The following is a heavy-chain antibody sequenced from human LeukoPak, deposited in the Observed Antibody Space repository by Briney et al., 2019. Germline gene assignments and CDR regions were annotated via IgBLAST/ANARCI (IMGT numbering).Heavy chain of an antibody. CDR3: ARGGHIVVVTSGVLAEYFQH. V-gene: IGHV3-30-3*01. D-gene: IGHD2-21*02. CDR2: ISYDGTKE. CDR1: GFSLSSYA. Sequence: GGSLRLSCAASGFSLSSYARHWVRQAPGKGVEWVAIISYDGTKEYYGDSVKGRFTISRDNSKNTVYLQMNSLRAEDTAVYYCARGGHIVVVTSGVLAEYFQHWGQGTLVTVSS. J-gene: IGHJ1*01.